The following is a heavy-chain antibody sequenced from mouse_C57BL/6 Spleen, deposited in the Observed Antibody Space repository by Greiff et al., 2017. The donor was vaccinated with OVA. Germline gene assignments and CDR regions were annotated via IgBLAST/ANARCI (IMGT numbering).Heavy chain of an antibody. CDR3: ARSAGRRDYFDY. CDR2: IDPSDSYT. Sequence: QVQLQQPGAELVKPGASVKLSCKASGYTFTSYWMQWVKQRPGQGLEWIGEIDPSDSYTNYNQKFKGKATLTVDTSSSTAYMQLSSLTSEDSAVYYCARSAGRRDYFDYWGKGTTLTVSS. V-gene: IGHV1-50*01. J-gene: IGHJ2*01. CDR1: GYTFTSYW. D-gene: IGHD4-1*01.